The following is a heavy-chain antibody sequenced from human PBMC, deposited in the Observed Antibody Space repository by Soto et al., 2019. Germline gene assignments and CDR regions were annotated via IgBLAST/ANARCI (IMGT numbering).Heavy chain of an antibody. D-gene: IGHD2-21*02. CDR1: GGSISSGDYY. J-gene: IGHJ4*02. Sequence: QVQLQESGPGLVKPSQTLSLTCTVSGGSISSGDYYWSWIRQPPGKGLEWIGYIYYSGSTYYNPSRKSRVTISVDTSKNQFSLKLSSVTAADTALYYCARTAYCGGDCYVDYFDYWGQGTLVTVSS. CDR2: IYYSGST. V-gene: IGHV4-30-4*01. CDR3: ARTAYCGGDCYVDYFDY.